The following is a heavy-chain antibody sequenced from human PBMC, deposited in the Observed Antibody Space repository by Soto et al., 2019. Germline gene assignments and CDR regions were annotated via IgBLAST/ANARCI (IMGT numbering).Heavy chain of an antibody. CDR1: GYSFTSSY. Sequence: ASVKVSCKASGYSFTSSYMLWVRQAPGQGLEWMGIINPSGGTTRYAEKFQGRVSMTRDTSTSTVYMELSSLRSEDTAVYYCATYYDSSGSDYWYFDLWGRGTLVTVSS. V-gene: IGHV1-46*01. J-gene: IGHJ2*01. CDR2: INPSGGTT. CDR3: ATYYDSSGSDYWYFDL. D-gene: IGHD3-22*01.